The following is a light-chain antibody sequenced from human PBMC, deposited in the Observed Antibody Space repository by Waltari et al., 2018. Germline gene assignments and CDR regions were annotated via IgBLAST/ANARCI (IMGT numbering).Light chain of an antibody. CDR1: QSVGRS. V-gene: IGKV3-20*01. Sequence: EIGLTQSPGTLSLSPGERATLSCWASQSVGRSLAWYQQKRGPAPRLLIYGASTRATSIPDRCRGSGSGTDFSLTISRLEPEDFAVYYCQHYVRLPVTFGQGTKVEIK. CDR3: QHYVRLPVT. J-gene: IGKJ1*01. CDR2: GAS.